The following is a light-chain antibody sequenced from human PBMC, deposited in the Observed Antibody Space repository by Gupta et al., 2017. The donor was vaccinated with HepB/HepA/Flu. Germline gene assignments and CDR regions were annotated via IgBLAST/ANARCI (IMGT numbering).Light chain of an antibody. CDR1: QSVDIK. CDR3: QQSYEGGPRT. V-gene: IGKV3-15*01. Sequence: EIVMKQSPATLSLSPGERATLSCRASQSVDIKLGWYQQIRGQPPRLLIYGASTRAPGIPGRFSGSGSGTEFTLTISRLQSEDSAVYYCQQSYEGGPRTFGEGTKVAIK. CDR2: GAS. J-gene: IGKJ4*01.